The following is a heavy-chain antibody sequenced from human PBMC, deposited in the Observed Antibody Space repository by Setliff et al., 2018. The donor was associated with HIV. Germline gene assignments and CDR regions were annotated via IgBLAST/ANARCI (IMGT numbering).Heavy chain of an antibody. D-gene: IGHD3-10*01. CDR3: ASSVGFRDF. CDR1: RFPFSDAW. Sequence: ESLKISCAATRFPFSDAWMTWIRQAPGKGLEWIAEITPSGRTNYSPSLKSRLSLSIESSKNQLFLKVMSVTAADSAVYYCASSVGFRDFWGQGTPVTVSS. J-gene: IGHJ4*02. CDR2: ITPSGRT. V-gene: IGHV4-34*01.